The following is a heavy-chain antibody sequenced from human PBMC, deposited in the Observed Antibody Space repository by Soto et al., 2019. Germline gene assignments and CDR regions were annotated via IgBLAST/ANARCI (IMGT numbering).Heavy chain of an antibody. CDR3: ARARGKGIAAELPDYYYYYGMDV. Sequence: SETLSLTCAVSGGSISSSNWWSWVRQPPGKGLEWIGEIYHSGSTNYNPSLKSRVTISVDKSKNQFSLKLSSVTAADMAVYYCARARGKGIAAELPDYYYYYGMDVWGQGTTVTVSS. V-gene: IGHV4-4*02. J-gene: IGHJ6*02. D-gene: IGHD6-13*01. CDR1: GGSISSSNW. CDR2: IYHSGST.